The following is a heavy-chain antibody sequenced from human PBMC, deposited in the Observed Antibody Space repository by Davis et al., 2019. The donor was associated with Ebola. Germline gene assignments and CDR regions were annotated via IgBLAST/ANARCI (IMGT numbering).Heavy chain of an antibody. CDR2: ISSNGATT. V-gene: IGHV3-23*01. D-gene: IGHD6-19*01. CDR3: AKDLKGQWADNFDL. CDR1: GFTFSNYD. J-gene: IGHJ2*01. Sequence: PGGSLRLSCVDSGFTFSNYDMTWVRQAPGKGLDWVSRISSNGATTYYADSVRGRFTISRDNSRNTLYLQMNRLRGEDTAIYYCAKDLKGQWADNFDLWGRGTLVTVSS.